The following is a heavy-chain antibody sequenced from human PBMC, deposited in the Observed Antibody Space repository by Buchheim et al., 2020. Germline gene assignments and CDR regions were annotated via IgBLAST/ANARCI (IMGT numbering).Heavy chain of an antibody. V-gene: IGHV3-23*01. Sequence: EVQLWESGGGLIQPGGSLRLSCEASGFTFSAYAMGWVRQAPGKGLEWVSGIGIDHNTYYADSVKGGFTIPRDNSKNTRYLQRNSLRTEDTAVVFCVKYERPASAPHYFDHWGQGAL. CDR2: IGIDHNT. J-gene: IGHJ4*02. CDR1: GFTFSAYA. CDR3: VKYERPASAPHYFDH. D-gene: IGHD6-13*01.